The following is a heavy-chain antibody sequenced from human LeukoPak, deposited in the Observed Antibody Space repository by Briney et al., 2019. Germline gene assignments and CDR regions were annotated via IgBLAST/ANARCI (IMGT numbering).Heavy chain of an antibody. CDR1: GFTFSRHW. Sequence: GGSLRLSCAASGFTFSRHWMHWVRQAPGKGLGWFSRMNSDGTSTAYADSVKGRFTISRDNDKNTLYLQMNSLRAEDTAIYHCTSDTVDTAVGIDYWGQGTLVTVSS. V-gene: IGHV3-74*01. D-gene: IGHD5-18*01. CDR2: MNSDGTST. CDR3: TSDTVDTAVGIDY. J-gene: IGHJ4*02.